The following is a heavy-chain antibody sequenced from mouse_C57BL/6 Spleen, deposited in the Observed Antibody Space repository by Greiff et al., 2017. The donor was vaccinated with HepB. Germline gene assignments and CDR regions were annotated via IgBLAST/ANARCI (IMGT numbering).Heavy chain of an antibody. CDR2: ISSGGDYI. CDR1: GFTFSSYA. CDR3: TRETRVGLGPHYFDY. Sequence: EVQGVESGAGLVKPGGSLKLSCAASGFTFSSYAMSWVRQTPEKRLEWVAYISSGGDYIYYADTVKGRFTISRDNARNTLYLQMSSLKSEDTAMYYCTRETRVGLGPHYFDYWGQGTTLTVSS. J-gene: IGHJ2*01. V-gene: IGHV5-9-1*02. D-gene: IGHD1-3*01.